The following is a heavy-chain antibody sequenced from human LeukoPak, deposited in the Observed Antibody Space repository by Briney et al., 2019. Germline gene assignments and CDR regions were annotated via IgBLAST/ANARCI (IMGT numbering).Heavy chain of an antibody. CDR2: INPNSGGT. V-gene: IGHV1-2*02. J-gene: IGHJ4*02. CDR3: AKVLGGDIVVVVAANFDY. Sequence: ASVKVSCKASGYTFTGYYMHWVRQAPGQGLEWMGWINPNSGGTNYAQKFQGRVTMTRDTSISTAYMELSRLGSDDTAVYYCAKVLGGDIVVVVAANFDYWGQGTLVTVSS. D-gene: IGHD2-15*01. CDR1: GYTFTGYY.